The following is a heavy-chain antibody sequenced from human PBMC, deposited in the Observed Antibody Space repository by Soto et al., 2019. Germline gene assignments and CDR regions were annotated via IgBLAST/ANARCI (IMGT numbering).Heavy chain of an antibody. CDR3: ARARALVATPSYCRLGV. V-gene: IGHV4-31*03. J-gene: IGHJ6*02. CDR2: IYYSGST. D-gene: IGHD2-15*01. CDR1: GGSISSGGYY. Sequence: TLSLTCTVSGGSISSGGYYWSWIRQHPEKGLEWIGYIYYSGSTYYNPSLKSRLAISVDTSKNQFSLKLSSVTAADTAVYYCARARALVATPSYCRLGVWGRGTTIAVSS.